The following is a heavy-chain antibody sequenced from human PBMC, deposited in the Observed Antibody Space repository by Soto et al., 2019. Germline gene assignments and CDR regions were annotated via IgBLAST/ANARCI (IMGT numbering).Heavy chain of an antibody. D-gene: IGHD3-3*01. J-gene: IGHJ5*02. CDR3: ARAARFLEWLLGPT. V-gene: IGHV1-2*02. Sequence: GASVKVSCKASGYTFTGYYMHWVRQAPGQGLEWMGWINPNSGGTNYAQKFQGRVTMTRDTSISTAYMELSRLRSDDTAVYYCARAARFLEWLLGPTSGPATLVTLSS. CDR2: INPNSGGT. CDR1: GYTFTGYY.